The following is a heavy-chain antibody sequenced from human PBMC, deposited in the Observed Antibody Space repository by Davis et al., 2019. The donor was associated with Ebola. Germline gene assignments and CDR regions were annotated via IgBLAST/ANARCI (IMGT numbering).Heavy chain of an antibody. Sequence: PSETLSLTCTVSGGSTSSYYWSWIRQSPGKGLEWIGYIHYSGSTNYNPSLKSRVTISVDTSKNQFSLKLTSVTAADTAVYYCVSDVNYPGSGSWNYWGQGTLVSVSS. CDR1: GGSTSSYY. CDR3: VSDVNYPGSGSWNY. J-gene: IGHJ4*02. V-gene: IGHV4-59*01. CDR2: IHYSGST. D-gene: IGHD3-10*01.